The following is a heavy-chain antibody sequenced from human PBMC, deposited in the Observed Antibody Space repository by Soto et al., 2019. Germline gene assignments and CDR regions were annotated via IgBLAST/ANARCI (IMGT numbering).Heavy chain of an antibody. D-gene: IGHD2-2*01. CDR3: AREGPAGIGGAYYHYGMDV. V-gene: IGHV1-69*13. J-gene: IGHJ6*02. CDR1: GGTFRSYT. CDR2: IIAIFGSA. Sequence: ASVKVSCKASGGTFRSYTLSWVRQAPGQGLEWMGGIIAIFGSANYAQKFQGRVTITADESTSTAYMELSSLRSEDTAVYYCAREGPAGIGGAYYHYGMDVWGQGTTVTVSS.